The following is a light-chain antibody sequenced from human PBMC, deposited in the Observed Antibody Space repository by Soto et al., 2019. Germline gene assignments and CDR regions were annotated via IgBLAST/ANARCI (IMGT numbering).Light chain of an antibody. V-gene: IGLV2-14*02. CDR1: SSDVGSYNL. CDR2: DVS. Sequence: QSALTQPASVSGSPGQSITISCTGTSSDVGSYNLVSWYQQHPGKAPKLMIYDVSNRPSGVSYRFSGSKSGNTASLTISGLQAEDEADYYCSSYTSISTLYVFGTWTKLTVL. J-gene: IGLJ1*01. CDR3: SSYTSISTLYV.